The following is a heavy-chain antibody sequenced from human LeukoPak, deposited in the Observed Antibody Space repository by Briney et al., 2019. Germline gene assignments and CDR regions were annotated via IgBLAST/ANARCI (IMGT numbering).Heavy chain of an antibody. Sequence: SETLSLTCTVSGGSISSSSYYWGWIRQPPGKGLEWIGSIYYSGSTYYNSSLKSRVTISVDTSKNQFSLKLSSVTAADTAVYYCAMYYYDSSGYYYGESYFDYWGQGTLVTVSS. J-gene: IGHJ4*02. CDR3: AMYYYDSSGYYYGESYFDY. CDR1: GGSISSSSYY. V-gene: IGHV4-39*01. CDR2: IYYSGST. D-gene: IGHD3-22*01.